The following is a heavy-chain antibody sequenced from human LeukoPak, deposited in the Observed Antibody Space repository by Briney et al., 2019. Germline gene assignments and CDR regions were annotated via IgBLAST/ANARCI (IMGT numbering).Heavy chain of an antibody. Sequence: SETLSLTCAVYGGSFSGYYWSWIRQPPGKGLEWIGEINHSGSTNYNPSLKSRVTISVDTSKNQFSLKLSSVTAADTAVYYCARGRGYSYGSYGPWGQGTLVTVPS. V-gene: IGHV4-34*01. J-gene: IGHJ5*02. CDR1: GGSFSGYY. D-gene: IGHD5-18*01. CDR2: INHSGST. CDR3: ARGRGYSYGSYGP.